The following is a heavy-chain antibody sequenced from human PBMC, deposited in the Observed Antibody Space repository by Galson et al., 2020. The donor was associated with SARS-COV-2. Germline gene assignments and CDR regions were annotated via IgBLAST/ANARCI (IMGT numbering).Heavy chain of an antibody. J-gene: IGHJ6*02. Sequence: SLRLSCAASGFTFSDYYMTWIRQAPGKGLEWISYISGTTTTIYYADSVKGRFTISRDNAENSLYLQMNSLRAEDTAVYYCARGTRRIMDVWGQGTTVTVSS. CDR3: ARGTRRIMDV. V-gene: IGHV3-11*01. CDR2: ISGTTTTI. D-gene: IGHD2-2*01. CDR1: GFTFSDYY.